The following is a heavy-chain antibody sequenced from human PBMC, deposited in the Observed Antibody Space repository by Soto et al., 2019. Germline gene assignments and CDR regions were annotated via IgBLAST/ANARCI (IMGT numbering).Heavy chain of an antibody. D-gene: IGHD3-3*01. V-gene: IGHV4-59*01. Sequence: ASETLSLTCTVSGGSISSYYWSWIRQPPGKGLEWIGYIYYSGSTNYNPSLKSRVTISVDTSKNQFSLKLSSVTAADTAVYYCARARITIFGVVNFDYWGQGTLVTVSS. CDR1: GGSISSYY. J-gene: IGHJ4*02. CDR2: IYYSGST. CDR3: ARARITIFGVVNFDY.